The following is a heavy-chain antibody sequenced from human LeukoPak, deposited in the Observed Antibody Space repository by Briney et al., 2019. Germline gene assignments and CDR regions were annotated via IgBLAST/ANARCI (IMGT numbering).Heavy chain of an antibody. V-gene: IGHV1-2*02. CDR3: ARANFLYCSSSTCLFDY. Sequence: ASVGVSCRACGYTFTDYYMHWVRQAPGQGFEGMGWINPNDGDTNYAQKFQGRVTMTRDTSISTAHTEVSRLRSDDTAVYYCARANFLYCSSSTCLFDYWGQGTLVTVSS. CDR1: GYTFTDYY. D-gene: IGHD2-2*01. J-gene: IGHJ4*02. CDR2: INPNDGDT.